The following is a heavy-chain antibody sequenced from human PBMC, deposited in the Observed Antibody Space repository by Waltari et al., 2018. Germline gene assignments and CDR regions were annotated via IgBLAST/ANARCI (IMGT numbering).Heavy chain of an antibody. CDR3: ARARYNPGRHEISYYFDF. V-gene: IGHV3-49*04. CDR2: IRNSVFDGTT. J-gene: IGHJ4*02. D-gene: IGHD1-20*01. Sequence: EVQVVESGGGLVQPGRSLRPSCSTSGFIFGELAMSWVRQAPGMGLEWLVLIRNSVFDGTTEYAASVKGRFTISRDDSKNIAYLEMNTLKIEDTAVYFCARARYNPGRHEISYYFDFWGPGTLVTVAS. CDR1: GFIFGELA.